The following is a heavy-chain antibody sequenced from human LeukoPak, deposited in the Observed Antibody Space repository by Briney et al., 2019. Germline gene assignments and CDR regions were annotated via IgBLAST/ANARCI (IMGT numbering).Heavy chain of an antibody. J-gene: IGHJ4*02. CDR3: AKDLAYCGGDCYRDY. V-gene: IGHV3-30*02. Sequence: PGGSLRLSCAASGFTFSSYGMHWVRQAPGKGLEWVAFIRYDGSNKYYADSVKGRFTISRDNSKNTLYLQMNSLRAEDTAVYYCAKDLAYCGGDCYRDYWGQGTLVTVSS. CDR2: IRYDGSNK. D-gene: IGHD2-21*02. CDR1: GFTFSSYG.